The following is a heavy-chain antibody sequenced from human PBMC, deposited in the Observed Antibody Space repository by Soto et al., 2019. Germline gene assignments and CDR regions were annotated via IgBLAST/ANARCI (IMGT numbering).Heavy chain of an antibody. J-gene: IGHJ5*02. Sequence: ASVKVSCKASGYTFTSYGISWVRQAPGQGLEWMGWISANNGNTKYAQNFQGRVTMTTDTSTSTAYMELRSPRSDDTAVYYCARAYSPGLFDPWGQGTLVTVSS. CDR3: ARAYSPGLFDP. CDR2: ISANNGNT. V-gene: IGHV1-18*01. D-gene: IGHD2-15*01. CDR1: GYTFTSYG.